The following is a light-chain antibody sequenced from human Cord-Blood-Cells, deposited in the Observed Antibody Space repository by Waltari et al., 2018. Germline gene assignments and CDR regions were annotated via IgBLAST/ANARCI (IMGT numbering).Light chain of an antibody. CDR1: SSDVGGYNY. CDR2: DVS. CDR3: SSYTSSSTWV. V-gene: IGLV2-14*03. Sequence: QSALTRPASVSGSPGQSITISCPGTSSDVGGYNYVSWYQQHPGKAPKLMIYDVSNRPSGVSNRFSGSKSGNTASLTISGLQAEDEADYYCSSYTSSSTWVFGGGTKLTVL. J-gene: IGLJ3*02.